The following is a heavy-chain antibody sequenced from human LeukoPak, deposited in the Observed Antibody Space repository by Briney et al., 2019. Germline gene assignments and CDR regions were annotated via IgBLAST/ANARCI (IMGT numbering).Heavy chain of an antibody. CDR3: ARVVVGELLYDFDY. CDR1: GYTFTSYG. V-gene: IGHV1-18*01. Sequence: VASVKVSCKASGYTFTSYGISWVRQAPGQGLEWMGWISAYNGNTNYAQKLQGRVTMTTDTSTSTAYMELRSLRSDDTAVYYCARVVVGELLYDFDYWGQGTLVTVSS. D-gene: IGHD3-10*01. CDR2: ISAYNGNT. J-gene: IGHJ4*02.